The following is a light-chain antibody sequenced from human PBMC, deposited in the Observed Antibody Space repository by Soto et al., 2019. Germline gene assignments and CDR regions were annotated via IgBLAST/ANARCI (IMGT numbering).Light chain of an antibody. J-gene: IGKJ4*01. CDR2: GAS. CDR3: QQYGSSPLT. CDR1: QSVSSSY. Sequence: EIVLTQSPDTLSLSPGERATLSRRASQSVSSSYLAWYQQKPGQAPRLLIYGASSRATGIPDRFSGSGSGTDFTLTISRLDPEDFAVYYCQQYGSSPLTFGGGTKVDIK. V-gene: IGKV3-20*01.